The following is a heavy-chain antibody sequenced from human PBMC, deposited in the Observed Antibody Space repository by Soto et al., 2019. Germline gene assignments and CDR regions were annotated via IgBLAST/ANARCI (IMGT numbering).Heavy chain of an antibody. CDR3: AKIPTGSGSSKFDY. V-gene: IGHV3-23*01. J-gene: IGHJ4*02. CDR1: GFTFRTYA. Sequence: GGSLRLSCAASGFTFRTYAMDWVRQAPGKGLEWISAISGSGSFTHYADSVRGRFTISRDNSQNQLYLQMNNLRGDDTAMYYCAKIPTGSGSSKFDYWGQGIQVTVSS. D-gene: IGHD3-10*01. CDR2: ISGSGSFT.